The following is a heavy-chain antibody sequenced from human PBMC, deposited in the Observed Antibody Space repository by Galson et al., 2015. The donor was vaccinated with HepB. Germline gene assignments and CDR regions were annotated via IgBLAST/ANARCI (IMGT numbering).Heavy chain of an antibody. CDR2: IIPILGIA. CDR3: ARRSGSYQGDFDY. Sequence: SVKVSCKASGGTFSSYTISWVRQAPGQGLEWMGRIIPILGIANYAQKFQGRVTITADKSTSTAYMELSSLRSEDTAVYYCARRSGSYQGDFDYWGQGTLVTVSS. CDR1: GGTFSSYT. D-gene: IGHD1-26*01. V-gene: IGHV1-69*02. J-gene: IGHJ4*02.